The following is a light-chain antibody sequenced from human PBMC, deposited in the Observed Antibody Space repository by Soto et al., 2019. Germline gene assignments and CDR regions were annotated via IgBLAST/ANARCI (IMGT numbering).Light chain of an antibody. Sequence: QSVLTQTPSVSGAPGQTITISCTGTDSNIGAGYDVPWYQHLPGRAPKLLIFGNTHPPSGVPDRFSGSKSGTSSSLAITGLQPEDEADYYCQSFDNSLSGFYVFGSGTKVTVL. CDR3: QSFDNSLSGFYV. CDR1: DSNIGAGYD. CDR2: GNT. J-gene: IGLJ1*01. V-gene: IGLV1-40*01.